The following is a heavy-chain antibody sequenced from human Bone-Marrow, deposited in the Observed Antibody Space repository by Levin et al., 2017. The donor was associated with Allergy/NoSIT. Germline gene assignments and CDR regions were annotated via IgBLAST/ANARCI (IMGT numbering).Heavy chain of an antibody. CDR3: ANRNDGSGSYRGVFDY. D-gene: IGHD3-10*01. J-gene: IGHJ4*02. CDR1: GFTFASYV. V-gene: IGHV3-23*01. CDR2: ISGSGGST. Sequence: GGSLRLSCAASGFTFASYVMTWVRQVPGKGLEWVSSISGSGGSTYYADSVKGRFTISRDNSKNTLYLQMNSLRAEDTAVYYCANRNDGSGSYRGVFDYWGQGTLVTVSS.